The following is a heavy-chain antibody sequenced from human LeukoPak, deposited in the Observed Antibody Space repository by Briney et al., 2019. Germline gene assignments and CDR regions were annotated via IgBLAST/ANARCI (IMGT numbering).Heavy chain of an antibody. CDR2: IYYSGST. V-gene: IGHV4-31*03. CDR3: ARGGYCSGGSCYPRLFDY. J-gene: IGHJ4*02. Sequence: SQTLSLTCTVSGGSISSGGYYWSWIRQHPGKGLEWIGYIYYSGSTHYNPSLKSRVTISVDTSKNQFSLKLSSVTAADTAVYYCARGGYCSGGSCYPRLFDYWGQGTLVTVSS. CDR1: GGSISSGGYY. D-gene: IGHD2-15*01.